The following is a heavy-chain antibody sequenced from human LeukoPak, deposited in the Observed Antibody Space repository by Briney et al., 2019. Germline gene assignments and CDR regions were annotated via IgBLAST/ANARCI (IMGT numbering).Heavy chain of an antibody. CDR2: IYSGGTT. Sequence: GGSLRLSCAVSGFTVSGNYMSWVRQAPGKGLEWVSLIYSGGTTYYADSVKGRFTISRDNSKNTLYLQMNSLRAEDTAVYYCARVATSWGAFDIWGQGTMVTVSS. CDR3: ARVATSWGAFDI. V-gene: IGHV3-53*01. CDR1: GFTVSGNY. J-gene: IGHJ3*02. D-gene: IGHD2-2*01.